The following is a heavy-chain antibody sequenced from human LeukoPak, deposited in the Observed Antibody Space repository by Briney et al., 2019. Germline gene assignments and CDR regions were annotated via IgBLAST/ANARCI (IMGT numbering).Heavy chain of an antibody. CDR1: GGSTSSYY. Sequence: SETLSLTCAVSGGSTSSYYWSWIRQPPGKGLEWIGYIYYSGSTNYNPSLKSRVTISVDTSKNQFSLKLSSVTAADTAVYYCASGEMATIFYWGQGTLVTVSS. V-gene: IGHV4-59*01. J-gene: IGHJ4*02. CDR3: ASGEMATIFY. D-gene: IGHD5-24*01. CDR2: IYYSGST.